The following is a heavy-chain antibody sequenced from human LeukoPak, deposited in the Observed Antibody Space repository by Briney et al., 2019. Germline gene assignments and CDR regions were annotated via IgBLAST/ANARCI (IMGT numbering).Heavy chain of an antibody. D-gene: IGHD6-19*01. J-gene: IGHJ4*02. V-gene: IGHV4-31*03. CDR1: GGSVGSGGYC. Sequence: ASQTLSLTCTVSGGSVGSGGYCWSWIRQHPGKGLEWIGVIYYSGTTYYNPSLKSRVTISVDTSKNQFSLKLSSVTAADTAVYYCARVVAVAAKPFDYWGQGTLVTVSS. CDR3: ARVVAVAAKPFDY. CDR2: IYYSGTT.